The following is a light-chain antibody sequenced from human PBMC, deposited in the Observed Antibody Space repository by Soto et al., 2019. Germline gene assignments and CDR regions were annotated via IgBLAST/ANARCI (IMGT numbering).Light chain of an antibody. Sequence: DIQMTQSPSILSASVEDRVTITCRAIQIISRRLAWYQQKPGKAPKLLIYDAYNLESGVPSRFSGSGSGTEFTLTISSLQPDDFATYYCQQYNSYSLTFGGGTKVEIK. J-gene: IGKJ4*01. V-gene: IGKV1-5*01. CDR3: QQYNSYSLT. CDR2: DAY. CDR1: QIISRR.